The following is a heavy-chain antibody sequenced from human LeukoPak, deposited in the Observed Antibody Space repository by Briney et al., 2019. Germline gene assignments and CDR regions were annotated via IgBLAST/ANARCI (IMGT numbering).Heavy chain of an antibody. CDR3: ATGYSNFYGMDV. D-gene: IGHD4-11*01. V-gene: IGHV4-61*01. Sequence: SETLSLTCTVSGGSVNSGSYFWSWIRQPPGKGLEWIGYIQNSARTNYNPSLESRVTISVDSSKDQFSLRLSSVTAADTAVYYCATGYSNFYGMDVWGKGLRSPSPQ. CDR2: IQNSART. J-gene: IGHJ6*01. CDR1: GGSVNSGSYF.